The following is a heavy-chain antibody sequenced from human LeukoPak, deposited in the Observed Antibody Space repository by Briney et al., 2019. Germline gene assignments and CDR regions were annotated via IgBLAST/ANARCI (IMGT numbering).Heavy chain of an antibody. Sequence: GGSLRLSCAASGFTFSSYGMHWVRQAPGKGLEWVAFIRYDGSNKYYADSVKGRFTISRDNSKNTLYLQMNSLRAEDTAVYYCAKDPYNWNAGECYFDYWGQGTLVTVSS. CDR1: GFTFSSYG. D-gene: IGHD1-20*01. CDR3: AKDPYNWNAGECYFDY. V-gene: IGHV3-30*02. CDR2: IRYDGSNK. J-gene: IGHJ4*02.